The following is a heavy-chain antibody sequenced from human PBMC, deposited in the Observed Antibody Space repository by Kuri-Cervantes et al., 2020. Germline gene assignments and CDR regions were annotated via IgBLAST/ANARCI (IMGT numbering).Heavy chain of an antibody. CDR2: ISYDGSNK. J-gene: IGHJ6*02. V-gene: IGHV3-30-3*01. CDR1: GFTFSSYA. CDR3: ARDRWNDLYYYSMDV. D-gene: IGHD1-1*01. Sequence: GESLKISCAASGFTFSSYAMHWVRQAPGKGLEWVAVISYDGSNKYYADSVKGRFTISRDNSKNTLYLQMNSLRDEDTAVYYCARDRWNDLYYYSMDVWGQGTTVTVSS.